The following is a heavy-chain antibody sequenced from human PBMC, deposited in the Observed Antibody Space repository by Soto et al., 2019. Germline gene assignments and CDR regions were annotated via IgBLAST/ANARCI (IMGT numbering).Heavy chain of an antibody. J-gene: IGHJ5*02. V-gene: IGHV1-46*01. CDR2: INPSGGST. Sequence: GASVKVSCKASGYTFTSDYMHWVRQAPGRGLEWMGIINPSGGSTSYAQKFQGRVTMTRDTSTSTVYMELSSLRSEDTAVYYCARGQMLLGESAANNWFDPCGKETLVTLSS. CDR1: GYTFTSDY. CDR3: ARGQMLLGESAANNWFDP. D-gene: IGHD2-15*01.